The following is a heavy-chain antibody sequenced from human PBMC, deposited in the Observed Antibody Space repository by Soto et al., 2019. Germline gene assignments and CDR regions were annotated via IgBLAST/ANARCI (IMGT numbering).Heavy chain of an antibody. V-gene: IGHV3-23*01. CDR3: AKAYYYDSSGYPTPFDY. J-gene: IGHJ4*02. CDR2: ISGSGGST. Sequence: PGGSPRLSCAASGFTFSSYAMSWVRQAPGKGLEWVSAISGSGGSTYYADSVKGRFTISRDNSKNTLYLQMNSLRAEDTAVYYCAKAYYYDSSGYPTPFDYWGQGTLVTVSP. D-gene: IGHD3-22*01. CDR1: GFTFSSYA.